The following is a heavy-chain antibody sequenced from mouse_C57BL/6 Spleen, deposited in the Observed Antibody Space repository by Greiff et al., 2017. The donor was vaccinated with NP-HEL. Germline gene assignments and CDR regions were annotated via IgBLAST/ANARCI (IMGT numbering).Heavy chain of an antibody. CDR1: GYTFTSYW. V-gene: IGHV1-64*01. CDR3: ARDYDYDAYAMDY. CDR2: IHPNSGST. Sequence: QVQLQQPGAELVKPGASVKLFCKASGYTFTSYWMHWVKQRPGQGLEWIGMIHPNSGSTNYNEKFKSKATLTVDKSSSTAYMQLSSLTSEDSAVYYCARDYDYDAYAMDYWGQGTSVTVSS. D-gene: IGHD2-4*01. J-gene: IGHJ4*01.